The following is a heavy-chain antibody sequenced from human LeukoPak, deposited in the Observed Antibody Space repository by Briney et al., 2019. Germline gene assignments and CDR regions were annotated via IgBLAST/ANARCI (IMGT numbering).Heavy chain of an antibody. J-gene: IGHJ4*02. CDR1: GNYW. Sequence: GGSLRLSCAASGNYWMHWVRQAPGKGLVWVSHINNGGSWTGYADSVKGRFTISKDNAKNTVYLQMNNLRAEDTAVYYCVSFYDTNWGRGTLVTVSS. D-gene: IGHD2-2*01. CDR3: VSFYDTN. CDR2: INNGGSWT. V-gene: IGHV3-74*01.